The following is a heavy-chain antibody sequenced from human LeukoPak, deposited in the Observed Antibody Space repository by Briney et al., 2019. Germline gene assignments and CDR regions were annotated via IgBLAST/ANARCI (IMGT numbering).Heavy chain of an antibody. V-gene: IGHV3-74*01. D-gene: IGHD2-15*01. J-gene: IGHJ4*02. CDR2: IHNDGITT. Sequence: GRSLRLSCAASEFTFSSYAMHWVRQGPGTGLVWVSRIHNDGITTAYADSVKGRFTISRDNAKNTLSLQMNSLRAGDTAVYYCSRGCCNGGSCYFDYWGQGTLVTVSS. CDR3: SRGCCNGGSCYFDY. CDR1: EFTFSSYA.